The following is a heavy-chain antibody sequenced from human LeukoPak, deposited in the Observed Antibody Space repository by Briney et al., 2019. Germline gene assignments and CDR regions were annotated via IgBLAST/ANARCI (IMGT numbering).Heavy chain of an antibody. D-gene: IGHD6-19*01. CDR3: AKRSGIAVAGAFDY. J-gene: IGHJ4*02. CDR1: GFTFSNYA. CDR2: ISGSGGST. Sequence: GGSLRLSCAASGFTFSNYAMSWVRQAPGKGLEWVSGISGSGGSTYYADSVKGRFTISRDNSQNTLYLQMSSLRAEDTAVYYCAKRSGIAVAGAFDYWGQGTLVTVSS. V-gene: IGHV3-23*01.